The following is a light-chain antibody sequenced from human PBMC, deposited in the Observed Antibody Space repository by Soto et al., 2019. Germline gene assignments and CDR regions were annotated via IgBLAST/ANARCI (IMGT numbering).Light chain of an antibody. CDR1: QGVGHY. J-gene: IGKJ4*01. Sequence: EIVLTQSPSTLSASPGESAALSCRASQGVGHYVAWYRQIPGQAPTLLIYDTSNRADGIPDRFRGSGSGSAYSLTISSLAPADFAAYYYPQHNTWPPLTFGGGNKVEIK. V-gene: IGKV3-11*02. CDR3: PQHNTWPPLT. CDR2: DTS.